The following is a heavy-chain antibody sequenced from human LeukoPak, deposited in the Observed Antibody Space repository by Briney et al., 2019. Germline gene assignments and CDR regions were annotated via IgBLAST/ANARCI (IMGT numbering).Heavy chain of an antibody. J-gene: IGHJ4*02. CDR3: AKDTPFGGY. Sequence: GGSLRLSCSASGFTFSGHHMNWDRQAPGKGLQWVSSISTSSSYIYYADSVKGRFTISRDNAKNSLYLQLNSLRAEDTAVYYCAKDTPFGGYWGQGTLVTVSS. D-gene: IGHD3-16*01. V-gene: IGHV3-21*04. CDR1: GFTFSGHH. CDR2: ISTSSSYI.